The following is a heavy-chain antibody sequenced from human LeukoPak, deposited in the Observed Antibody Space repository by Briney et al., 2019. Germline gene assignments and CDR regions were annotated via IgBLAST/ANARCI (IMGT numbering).Heavy chain of an antibody. J-gene: IGHJ5*02. V-gene: IGHV4-59*01. Sequence: TVSGGSISSFYWSWIRQPPGKGLEWIGFISYTGNTNYNPSLKSRVTISVDTSRNQFSLRLSSVTAADTAVYYCARWSSSWSNWFDPWGQGTLVTVSS. CDR1: GGSISSFY. CDR3: ARWSSSWSNWFDP. D-gene: IGHD6-13*01. CDR2: ISYTGNT.